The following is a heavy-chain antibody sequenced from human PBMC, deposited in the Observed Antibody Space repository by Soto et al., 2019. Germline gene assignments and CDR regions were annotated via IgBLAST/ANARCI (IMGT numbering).Heavy chain of an antibody. CDR3: ARGPYSRAVGATNPSH. J-gene: IGHJ4*02. CDR2: ISSGIT. CDR1: GGPSSGWY. D-gene: IGHD1-26*01. Sequence: SETLSLTCAVYGGPSSGWYWTWIRQSPVKGLEWIGEISSGITNYNPSLKSRVTISADTSKNQFSLKLSSVTAADTAVYYCARGPYSRAVGATNPSHWGQGTPVTVSS. V-gene: IGHV4-34*01.